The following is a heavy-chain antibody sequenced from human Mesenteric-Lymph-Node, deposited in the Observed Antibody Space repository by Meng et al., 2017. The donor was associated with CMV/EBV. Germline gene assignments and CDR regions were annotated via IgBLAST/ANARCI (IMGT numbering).Heavy chain of an antibody. CDR1: GYTFTSYG. CDR2: ISGDNGNT. CDR3: ARVVVATQVNYFDP. D-gene: IGHD2-15*01. V-gene: IGHV1-18*01. Sequence: SGYTFTSYGISWVRQAPGQGLEWMGWISGDNGNTNYVQKFQGRVTMTTDTSTTTGYMELRSLRFDDTAVYYCARVVVATQVNYFDPWGQGTLVTVSS. J-gene: IGHJ5*02.